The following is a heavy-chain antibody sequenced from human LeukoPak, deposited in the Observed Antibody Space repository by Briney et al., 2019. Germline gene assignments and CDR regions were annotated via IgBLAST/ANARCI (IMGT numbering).Heavy chain of an antibody. V-gene: IGHV4-59*11. J-gene: IGHJ3*02. CDR2: VYYSGKT. D-gene: IGHD3-22*01. CDR1: GGSISGHY. Sequence: SETLSLTCAVSGGSISGHYWSWTRQSPGKGLEWIGYVYYSGKTYYSSSLRSRVTISVDTSKNHFSLKLTSVTAADTAVYYCARLLDNDSSGDPDTFDMWGQGTMVTVSS. CDR3: ARLLDNDSSGDPDTFDM.